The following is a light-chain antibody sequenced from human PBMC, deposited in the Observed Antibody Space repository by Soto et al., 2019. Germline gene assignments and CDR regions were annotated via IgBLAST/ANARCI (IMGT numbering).Light chain of an antibody. V-gene: IGKV1-5*01. J-gene: IGKJ1*01. CDR2: DAS. CDR3: QQYNTYWT. Sequence: DIPMTQSPSTLSASVGDRVTITCRASQTISSWLAWYQQKPGKPPKLLIFDASTLQRGVPSRFSGSGSGTEFPLTISSLQPDDFATYYCQQYNTYWTFGQGTKVEIK. CDR1: QTISSW.